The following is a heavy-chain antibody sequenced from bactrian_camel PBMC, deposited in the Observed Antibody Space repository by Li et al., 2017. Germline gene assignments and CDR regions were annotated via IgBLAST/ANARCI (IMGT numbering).Heavy chain of an antibody. CDR1: GFTFSSEH. Sequence: QVQLVESGGGLVQPGGSLRLSCAASGFTFSSEHMSWVRQAPGKGLEWVSSIYSDGKKTYYGDSVKGRFTISRDNAKNTVYLQMNSLKTEDTAVYYCARPGVHLSYWGQGTQVTVS. CDR3: ARPGVHLSY. V-gene: IGHV3-2*01. J-gene: IGHJ4*01. CDR2: IYSDGKKT. D-gene: IGHD7*01.